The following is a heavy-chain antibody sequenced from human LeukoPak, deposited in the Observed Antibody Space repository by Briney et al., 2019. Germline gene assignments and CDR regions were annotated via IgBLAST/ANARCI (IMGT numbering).Heavy chain of an antibody. J-gene: IGHJ6*02. CDR1: GYTFTGYY. CDR3: ARDRYRIAARHHSYYYGMDV. Sequence: ASVKVSCKASGYTFTGYYMHWVRQAPGQGLEWMGRINPNSGGTNYAQKFQGRVTMTRDTSISTAYMELSRLRSDDTAVYYCARDRYRIAARHHSYYYGMDVWGQGTTVTVSS. D-gene: IGHD6-6*01. V-gene: IGHV1-2*06. CDR2: INPNSGGT.